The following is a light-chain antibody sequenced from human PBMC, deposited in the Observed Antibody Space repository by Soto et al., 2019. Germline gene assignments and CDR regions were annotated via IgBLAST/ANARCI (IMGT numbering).Light chain of an antibody. J-gene: IGKJ3*01. CDR1: PSISSSY. V-gene: IGKV3-20*01. CDR3: QQYGSSRFT. CDR2: VAS. Sequence: EIVLTQSPGTLSLSPGERATLSCSASPSISSSYRAWYQHKPGQAPRLLVYVASSSATGTPDRFIGSGSGTDLSLTISRLETEDFAVEYCQQYGSSRFTFGPGTKVDIK.